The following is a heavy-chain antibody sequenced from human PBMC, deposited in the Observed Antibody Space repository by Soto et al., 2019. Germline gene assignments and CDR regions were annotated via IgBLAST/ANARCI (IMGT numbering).Heavy chain of an antibody. D-gene: IGHD3-9*01. CDR1: GFSFFNYG. CDR3: GKAGGSELRYFDWPEVGV. V-gene: IGHV3-30*18. CDR2: VTYDSSEK. Sequence: GGSLRLSCTASGFSFFNYGFAWIRQAPGKGLEWVAVVTYDSSEKYYADSVKGRFTISRDNSKNTVYLQMDSLQHNDSALYYCGKAGGSELRYFDWPEVGVWGQGTLVTVSS. J-gene: IGHJ4*02.